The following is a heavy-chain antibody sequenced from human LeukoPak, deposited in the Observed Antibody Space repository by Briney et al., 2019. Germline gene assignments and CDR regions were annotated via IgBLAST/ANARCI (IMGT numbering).Heavy chain of an antibody. Sequence: GASVKVSCKASGFTFTSSAVQWVRQARGQRLEWIGWIVVGSGNTNYARKLQERVTITRDMSTSTAYMELSSLRSEDTAVYYCAAVGSGHTYYDFWSGYYANFDYWGQGTLVTVSS. CDR2: IVVGSGNT. CDR3: AAVGSGHTYYDFWSGYYANFDY. D-gene: IGHD3-3*01. J-gene: IGHJ4*02. V-gene: IGHV1-58*01. CDR1: GFTFTSSA.